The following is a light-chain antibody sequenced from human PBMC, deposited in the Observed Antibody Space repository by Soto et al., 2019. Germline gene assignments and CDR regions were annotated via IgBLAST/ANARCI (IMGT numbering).Light chain of an antibody. CDR3: QQSYSTPQT. Sequence: DIQMTQSPSSLSASVGDRVTITCRASQSITNYLNWYQQKPGKAPKLLICAASSLQSAVPSRFSGSGSGTDFTLTISSLKPEDFATYYCQQSYSTPQTFGQGTKVEIK. J-gene: IGKJ1*01. V-gene: IGKV1-39*01. CDR1: QSITNY. CDR2: AAS.